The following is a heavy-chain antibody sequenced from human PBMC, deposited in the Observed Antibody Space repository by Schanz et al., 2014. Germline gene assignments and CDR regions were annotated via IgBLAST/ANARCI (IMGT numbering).Heavy chain of an antibody. J-gene: IGHJ4*02. CDR3: AKHVRSLTGNDY. V-gene: IGHV3-21*04. CDR2: TSNDGSFT. Sequence: EVQLVESGGGLVKPGESLRLSCAASGFIFSAYTMNWVRQAPGKGLEWVSRTSNDGSFTTFADSVKGRFTISRDNAKNTLYLQMNSLRDGDTAVYYCAKHVRSLTGNDYWGQGTLVAVSS. D-gene: IGHD3-9*01. CDR1: GFIFSAYT.